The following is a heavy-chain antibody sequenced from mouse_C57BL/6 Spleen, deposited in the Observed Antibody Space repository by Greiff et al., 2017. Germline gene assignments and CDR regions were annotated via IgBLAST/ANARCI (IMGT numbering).Heavy chain of an antibody. J-gene: IGHJ2*01. CDR3: TRHHYGISGDY. CDR1: GFNIKDYY. Sequence: EVKLQESGAELVRPGASVKLSCTASGFNIKDYYMHWVKQRPEQGLEWIGRIDPEDGDTEYAPKFQGKATMTADTSSNTAYLQLSSLTSEDAAVYYCTRHHYGISGDYWAQGTTLTVSS. V-gene: IGHV14-1*01. D-gene: IGHD1-1*01. CDR2: IDPEDGDT.